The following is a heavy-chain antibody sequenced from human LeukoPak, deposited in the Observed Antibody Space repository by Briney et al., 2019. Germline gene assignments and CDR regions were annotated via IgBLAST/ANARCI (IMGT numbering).Heavy chain of an antibody. D-gene: IGHD4-17*01. J-gene: IGHJ4*02. CDR1: GGSFSGYY. V-gene: IGHV4-34*01. Sequence: PSETLSLTCSVSGGSFSGYYWSCIRQPPGKGLEWIGEINQSGGTNYNPSLESRVTISVDMSKTQFSLKLNSVTAADTAVYYCARGLRMVTTTPFDYWGQGTPVTVSS. CDR2: INQSGGT. CDR3: ARGLRMVTTTPFDY.